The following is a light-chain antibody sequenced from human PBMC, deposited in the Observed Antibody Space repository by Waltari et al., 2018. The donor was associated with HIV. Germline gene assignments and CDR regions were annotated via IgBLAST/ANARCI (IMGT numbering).Light chain of an antibody. CDR1: NSNIGSNY. Sequence: HSVLTQPPSASGTPGQRATISCFGSNSNIGSNYVYWYQQLPGMAPKLLIYKNNQRPSGVPDRFSGSKSCTSASLAISGLRSEDEADYYCAAWDDRLNLVFGGGTKLTVL. J-gene: IGLJ2*01. V-gene: IGLV1-47*01. CDR3: AAWDDRLNLV. CDR2: KNN.